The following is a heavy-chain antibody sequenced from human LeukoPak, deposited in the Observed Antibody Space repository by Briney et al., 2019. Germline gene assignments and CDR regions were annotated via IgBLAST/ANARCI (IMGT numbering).Heavy chain of an antibody. CDR3: AGVGEAYYFDY. CDR1: GGTFSSYA. Sequence: GASVKVSCKASGGTFSSYAISWVRQAPGQGLEWMGRIIPILGIANYAQKFQGRVTITADKSTSTAYMELSSLRSEDTAVYSCAGVGEAYYFDYWGQGTLVTVSS. J-gene: IGHJ4*02. V-gene: IGHV1-69*04. CDR2: IIPILGIA. D-gene: IGHD3-16*01.